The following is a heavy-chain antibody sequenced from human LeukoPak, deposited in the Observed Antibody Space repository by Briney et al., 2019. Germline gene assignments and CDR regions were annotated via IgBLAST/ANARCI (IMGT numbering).Heavy chain of an antibody. Sequence: SVKVSCKASGGTFSSYAISWVRQAPGQGLEWMGGIIPIFGTANYAQKFQGRVTITTDESTSTAYMELSSLRSEDTAVYYCARDFKPRDSSSKWFDPWGQGTLVTVSS. J-gene: IGHJ5*02. CDR2: IIPIFGTA. V-gene: IGHV1-69*05. D-gene: IGHD6-6*01. CDR1: GGTFSSYA. CDR3: ARDFKPRDSSSKWFDP.